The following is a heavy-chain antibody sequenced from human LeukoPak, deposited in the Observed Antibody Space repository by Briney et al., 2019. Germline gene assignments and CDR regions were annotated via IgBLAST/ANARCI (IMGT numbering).Heavy chain of an antibody. J-gene: IGHJ4*02. CDR2: ISGSGGST. CDR1: GFTFSSYA. V-gene: IGHV3-23*01. Sequence: GGSLRLSCAASGFTFSSYAMSWVRQAPGKGLEWVSAISGSGGSTYYADSVKGRFTISRDNSKNTLYLQMNSLRAEDTAVYYCAKAVRIAVAGSLDYWGQGTLVTVSS. CDR3: AKAVRIAVAGSLDY. D-gene: IGHD6-19*01.